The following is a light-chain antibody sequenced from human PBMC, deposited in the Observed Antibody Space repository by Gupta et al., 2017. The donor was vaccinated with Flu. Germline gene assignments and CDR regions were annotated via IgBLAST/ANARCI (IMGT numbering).Light chain of an antibody. V-gene: IGLV2-14*01. CDR1: SSDVGGYNY. CDR3: SSYTSSSTLVV. CDR2: DVS. J-gene: IGLJ2*01. Sequence: QSALTQPASVSASPGQSITISCTRTSSDVGGYNYVAWYQKHPGKAPKLMIYDVSNRPSGVSNRFSGSKSGNTASLTISGLQAEDEADYYCSSYTSSSTLVVFGGGTKLTVL.